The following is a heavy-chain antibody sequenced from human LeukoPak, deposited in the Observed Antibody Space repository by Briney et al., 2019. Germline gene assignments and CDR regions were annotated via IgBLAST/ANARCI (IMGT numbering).Heavy chain of an antibody. D-gene: IGHD3-22*01. Sequence: KISCKGSGYSFTSYWIGWVRQAPGQGLEWMGRIIPLFGTANYAQKFQGRVTITTDESTSTAYMELSSLRSEDTAVYYCARASYDSSGYYYPDAFDIWGQGTMVTVSS. J-gene: IGHJ3*02. V-gene: IGHV1-69*05. CDR3: ARASYDSSGYYYPDAFDI. CDR2: IIPLFGTA. CDR1: GYSFTSYW.